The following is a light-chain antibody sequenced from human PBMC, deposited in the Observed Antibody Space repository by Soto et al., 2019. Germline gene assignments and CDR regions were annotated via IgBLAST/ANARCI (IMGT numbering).Light chain of an antibody. CDR2: GAS. CDR3: QQYGSSPQT. V-gene: IGKV3-20*01. J-gene: IGKJ1*01. CDR1: QSVSSGF. Sequence: ENVLTKSPGTLSLSQGERATLSCRASQSVSSGFLAWYQQKPGQAPRLLIYGASSRATGIPDRFSGSGSGTDFTLTISRLEPEDFAVYYCQQYGSSPQTFGQGSKADI.